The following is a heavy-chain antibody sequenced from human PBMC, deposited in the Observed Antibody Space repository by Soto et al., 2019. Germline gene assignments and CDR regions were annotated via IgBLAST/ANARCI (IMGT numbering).Heavy chain of an antibody. V-gene: IGHV4-34*01. CDR3: ARASGITIFGVTTSDFDY. J-gene: IGHJ4*02. CDR2: INHSGST. CDR1: GGSFSGYY. D-gene: IGHD3-3*01. Sequence: SETLSLTCAVYGGSFSGYYWSWIRQPPGKGLEWIGEINHSGSTNYNPSLKSRVTISVDTSKSQFSLKLSSVTAADTAVYYCARASGITIFGVTTSDFDYWGQGTLVTVSS.